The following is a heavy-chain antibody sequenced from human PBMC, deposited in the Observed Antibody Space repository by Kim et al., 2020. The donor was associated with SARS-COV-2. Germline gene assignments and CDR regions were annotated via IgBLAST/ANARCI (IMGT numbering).Heavy chain of an antibody. CDR1: GGSISSSSYY. J-gene: IGHJ4*02. D-gene: IGHD3-16*02. CDR2: IYYSGST. V-gene: IGHV4-39*07. Sequence: SETLSLTCTVSGGSISSSSYYWGWIRQPPGKGLEWIGSIYYSGSTYYNPSLKSRVTISVDTSKNQFSLKLSSVTAADTAVYYCARGGRVIVGATFDYWGQGTLVTVSS. CDR3: ARGGRVIVGATFDY.